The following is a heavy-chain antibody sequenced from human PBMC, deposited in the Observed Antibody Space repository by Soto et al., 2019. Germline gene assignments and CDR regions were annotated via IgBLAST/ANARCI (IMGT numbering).Heavy chain of an antibody. V-gene: IGHV4-30-2*01. D-gene: IGHD3-3*01. CDR2: IYQSGST. Sequence: QLQLQASGSGLEKPSQTLSLTCAVSGVSISSDGYSWSWIRQPPGKGLEWIGFIYQSGSTYYNPSLKSRGTMSVDRSKNQFSLKLTSVTAADTAVYYCARAYYDFWTSYHYGMDVWGQGTTVTVSS. CDR1: GVSISSDGYS. J-gene: IGHJ6*02. CDR3: ARAYYDFWTSYHYGMDV.